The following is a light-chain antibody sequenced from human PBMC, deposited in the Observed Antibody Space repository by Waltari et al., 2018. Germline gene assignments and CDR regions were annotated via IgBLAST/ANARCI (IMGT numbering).Light chain of an antibody. CDR3: HQHYSTLTWT. CDR2: WAS. Sequence: DIVMTQSPASMAVSLGERATINCKSSQSVLYSSNIKNYLAWDQTKPGQPPKLLIYWASTRESGVPYRFSGSGSGTDFTLTISSLQAEYVAVYYCHQHYSTLTWTFGQGTKVEIK. J-gene: IGKJ1*01. CDR1: QSVLYSSNIKNY. V-gene: IGKV4-1*01.